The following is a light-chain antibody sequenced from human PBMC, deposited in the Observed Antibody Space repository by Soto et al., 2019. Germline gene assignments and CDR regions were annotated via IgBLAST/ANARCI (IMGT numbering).Light chain of an antibody. CDR2: GAS. CDR3: QQYNNWPAFT. J-gene: IGKJ3*01. V-gene: IGKV3-15*01. CDR1: QSVSIN. Sequence: EIVMTQSPATLSVPPGERATLSCRASQSVSINLAWYQQKPGQAPRLLIFGASTRATGIPGRFSGGGSGTEFTLTISSLQSEDFAVYYCQQYNNWPAFTFGPGTKVEIK.